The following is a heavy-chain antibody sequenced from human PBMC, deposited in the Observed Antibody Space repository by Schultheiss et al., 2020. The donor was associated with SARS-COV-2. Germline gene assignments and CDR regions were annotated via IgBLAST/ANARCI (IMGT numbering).Heavy chain of an antibody. CDR3: ARVLRYYGSGSDFDY. CDR1: GYSISSGYY. V-gene: IGHV4-38-2*01. Sequence: SETLSLTCAVSGYSISSGYYWGWIRQPPGKGLEWIGSIYHSGSTYYNPSLKSRVTISVDTSKNQFSLKLSSVTAADTAVYYCARVLRYYGSGSDFDYWGQGTLVTVSS. D-gene: IGHD3-10*01. CDR2: IYHSGST. J-gene: IGHJ4*02.